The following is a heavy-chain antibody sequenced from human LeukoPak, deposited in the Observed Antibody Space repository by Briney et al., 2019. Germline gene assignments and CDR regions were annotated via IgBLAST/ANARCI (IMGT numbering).Heavy chain of an antibody. J-gene: IGHJ4*02. CDR1: GYSISSGYY. V-gene: IGHV4-38-2*02. Sequence: SETLSLTCTVSGYSISSGYYWGWIRQPPGKGLEWIGSIYHSGSTYYNPSLKSRVTISVDTSKNQFSLKLSSVTAADTAVYYCARHPVHLTTVVNSYSDYWGQGTLVTVSS. CDR2: IYHSGST. CDR3: ARHPVHLTTVVNSYSDY. D-gene: IGHD4-23*01.